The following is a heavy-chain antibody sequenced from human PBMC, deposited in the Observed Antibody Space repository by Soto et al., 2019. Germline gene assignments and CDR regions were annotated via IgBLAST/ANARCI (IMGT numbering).Heavy chain of an antibody. CDR2: IYHSGNT. V-gene: IGHV4-61*08. CDR3: ARQYDSSWYGFDY. D-gene: IGHD6-13*01. CDR1: GGSISSGGDS. Sequence: PSETLSLTCAVSGGSISSGGDSWNWIRQPPGKGLEWIGYIYHSGNTNYNPSLKSRVTISLDTSQNQFSLKLSSVTAADTAVYYCARQYDSSWYGFDYWGPGTQVTVSS. J-gene: IGHJ4*02.